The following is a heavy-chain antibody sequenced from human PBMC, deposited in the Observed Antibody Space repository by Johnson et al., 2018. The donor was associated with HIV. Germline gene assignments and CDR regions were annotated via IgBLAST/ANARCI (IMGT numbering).Heavy chain of an antibody. D-gene: IGHD3-3*01. CDR3: AKTIFGVVSDALDI. J-gene: IGHJ3*02. Sequence: GRSLRLSCAASGFTFSSYGMHWVRQAPGKGLEWVAFIRYDGSNKYYADSVKGRFTISRDNSKNTLYLQMNSLRAEDTAVYYCAKTIFGVVSDALDIWGQGTMVIVSS. V-gene: IGHV3-30*02. CDR1: GFTFSSYG. CDR2: IRYDGSNK.